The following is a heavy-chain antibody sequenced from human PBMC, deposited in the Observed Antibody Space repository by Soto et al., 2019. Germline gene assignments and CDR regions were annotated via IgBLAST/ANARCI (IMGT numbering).Heavy chain of an antibody. V-gene: IGHV4-39*01. CDR1: GGSISSSSYY. J-gene: IGHJ5*02. Sequence: QLQLQESGPGLVKPSETLSLTCTVSGGSISSSSYYWGWIRQPPGKGLEWIGSIYYSGSTYYNPALKSRVXXSXDXXKNQFSLKLSSVTAADTAVYYCARVSGSSPNWFDPWGQGTLVTVSS. CDR2: IYYSGST. CDR3: ARVSGSSPNWFDP. D-gene: IGHD6-13*01.